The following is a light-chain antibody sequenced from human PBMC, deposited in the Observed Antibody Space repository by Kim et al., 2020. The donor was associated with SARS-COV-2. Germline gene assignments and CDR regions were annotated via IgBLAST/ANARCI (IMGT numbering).Light chain of an antibody. J-gene: IGLJ2*01. Sequence: VALGQTVRITCQGDSLRSYYATWYQKKPGQAPIVVIYGKNNRPSGIPDRFSGSSAGNTASLTITGTQAGDEADYYCNSRDSNDNVVFGGGTQLTVL. CDR1: SLRSYY. CDR3: NSRDSNDNVV. V-gene: IGLV3-19*01. CDR2: GKN.